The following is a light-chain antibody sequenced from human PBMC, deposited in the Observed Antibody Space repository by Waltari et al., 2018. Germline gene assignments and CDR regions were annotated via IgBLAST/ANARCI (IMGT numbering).Light chain of an antibody. J-gene: IGKJ1*01. CDR1: QSVLYSPNNKNY. V-gene: IGKV4-1*01. Sequence: DIVLTQFPDSLAVSLGERATINCRSSQSVLYSPNNKNYLAWYQQKPGQTPKLLIYWASIRESGVPDRFSGSGSGTDFSLTISSLQAEDVAFYYCQQYYDTPRTFGQGTEVEIK. CDR2: WAS. CDR3: QQYYDTPRT.